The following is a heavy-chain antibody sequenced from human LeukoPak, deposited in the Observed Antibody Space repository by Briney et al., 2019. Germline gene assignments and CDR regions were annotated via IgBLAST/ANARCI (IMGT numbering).Heavy chain of an antibody. CDR1: GFRFGDYV. D-gene: IGHD1-26*01. J-gene: IGHJ4*02. CDR3: TTAYSGSYIGY. CDR2: IRSKTNGGPT. V-gene: IGHV3-49*04. Sequence: PGGSLRLSCTASGFRFGDYVMSWVRQAPGKGLEWVGLIRSKTNGGPTEYTASVKGRFTISRDDTRSIAYLQMSSLKNEDTAVHYCTTAYSGSYIGYWGQGTLVTVSS.